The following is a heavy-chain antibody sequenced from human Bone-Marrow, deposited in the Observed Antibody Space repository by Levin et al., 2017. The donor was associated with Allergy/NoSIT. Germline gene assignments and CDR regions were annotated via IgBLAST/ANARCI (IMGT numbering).Heavy chain of an antibody. D-gene: IGHD3-10*01. CDR3: ARGGNWFDP. V-gene: IGHV4-4*07. CDR1: GGSNSNYY. Sequence: TSETLSLTCLVSGGSNSNYYWSWIRQPAGKGLEWIGNIFTTGSTNYNPSLKNRVTMSMGPSKNQFSLNLTSVTAADTAVYYCARGGNWFDPWGQGTPVTVSS. J-gene: IGHJ5*02. CDR2: IFTTGST.